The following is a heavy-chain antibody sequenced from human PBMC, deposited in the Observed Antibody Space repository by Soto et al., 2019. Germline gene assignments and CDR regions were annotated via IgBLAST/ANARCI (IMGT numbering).Heavy chain of an antibody. D-gene: IGHD4-17*01. Sequence: EVQLVESGGGLVQPGGSLRLSCAASGFTFSSYWMHWVRQAPGKGLVWVSRIKSDGSDTSYADSVKGLFTISRDNAKNALYLQMSSPRAEDTAVYYCVRVAYGDLGGWGQGTLVTVSS. CDR1: GFTFSSYW. CDR3: VRVAYGDLGG. CDR2: IKSDGSDT. J-gene: IGHJ4*02. V-gene: IGHV3-74*01.